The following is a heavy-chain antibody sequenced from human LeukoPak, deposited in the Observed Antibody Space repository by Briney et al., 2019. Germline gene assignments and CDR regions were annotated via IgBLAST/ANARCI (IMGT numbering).Heavy chain of an antibody. CDR1: GFTFSSYA. Sequence: GGSLRLSCAASGFTFSSYAMSWVRQAPGKGLEWVSAISGSGGSTYYADSVKGRFTISRDNSKNTLYLQMNSLRAEDTAVYYCARDHLDSSSWSYCYGMDVWGQGTTVTVSS. CDR2: ISGSGGST. V-gene: IGHV3-23*01. J-gene: IGHJ6*02. CDR3: ARDHLDSSSWSYCYGMDV. D-gene: IGHD6-13*01.